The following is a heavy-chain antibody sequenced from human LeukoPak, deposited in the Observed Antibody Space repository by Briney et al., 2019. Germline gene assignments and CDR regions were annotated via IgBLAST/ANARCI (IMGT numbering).Heavy chain of an antibody. V-gene: IGHV3-7*01. D-gene: IGHD3-10*01. CDR2: LTQDGSEK. CDR1: GFAFSSYW. J-gene: IGHJ3*02. Sequence: TGGSLRLSCAASGFAFSSYWMSWVRQAPGKGMEWVANLTQDGSEKYYVDSVKGRFTISRDNAKNSLYLQMNSLRAEDTAVYYSARERPRGAFDIWGQGTMDTVSS. CDR3: ARERPRGAFDI.